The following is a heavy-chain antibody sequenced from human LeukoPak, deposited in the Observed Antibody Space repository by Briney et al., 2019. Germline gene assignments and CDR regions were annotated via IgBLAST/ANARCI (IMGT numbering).Heavy chain of an antibody. CDR3: ARGVGYWFDP. CDR2: ISSSSSTI. J-gene: IGHJ5*02. V-gene: IGHV3-48*04. Sequence: PGGSLRLSCAASGFTFSNDGMHWVRQAPGKGLEWVSYISSSSSTIYYADSVKGRFTISRDNAKNSLYLQMNSLRAEDTAVYYCARGVGYWFDPWGQGTLVTVSS. D-gene: IGHD6-25*01. CDR1: GFTFSNDG.